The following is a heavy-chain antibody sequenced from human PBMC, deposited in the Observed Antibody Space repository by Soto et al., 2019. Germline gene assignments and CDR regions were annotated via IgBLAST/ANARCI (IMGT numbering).Heavy chain of an antibody. V-gene: IGHV4-31*03. CDR1: GGSISSGGYY. CDR2: IYYSGST. D-gene: IGHD2-21*02. J-gene: IGHJ6*02. Sequence: KTSETLSLTCTVSGGSISSGGYYWSWIRQHPGKGLEWIGYIYYSGSTYYNPSLKSRVTISVDTSKNQFSLKLTSVTAADTAVYFCAREDDGGDRDYYGLDVWGQGTTVTVSS. CDR3: AREDDGGDRDYYGLDV.